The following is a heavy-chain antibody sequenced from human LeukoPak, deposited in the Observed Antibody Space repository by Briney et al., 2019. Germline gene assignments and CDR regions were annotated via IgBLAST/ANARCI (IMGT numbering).Heavy chain of an antibody. CDR1: GFTFSSYW. CDR2: IKQDGSEK. CDR3: ARDPESGIQQWLHFDY. V-gene: IGHV3-7*01. J-gene: IGHJ4*02. Sequence: QPGGSLRLSCAASGFTFSSYWMSWARQAPEKGLEWVANIKQDGSEKCYVDSVKGRFTISRDNSKNTLYLQMNSLRAEDTAVYYCARDPESGIQQWLHFDYWGQGTLVTVSS. D-gene: IGHD5-18*01.